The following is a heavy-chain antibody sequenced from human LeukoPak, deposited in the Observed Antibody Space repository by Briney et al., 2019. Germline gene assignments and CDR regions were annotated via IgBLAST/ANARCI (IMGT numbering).Heavy chain of an antibody. CDR1: GGSISNYY. V-gene: IGHV4-59*01. CDR2: THSTGST. CDR3: AREGAYYDSSGYYYLSKTPLDY. Sequence: SETLSLTCTVSGGSISNYYWSWIRQPPGKTLEWIGYTHSTGSTNYNPSLKSRVTFSVDTSRNQFSLNLNSVTPADTAVYYCAREGAYYDSSGYYYLSKTPLDYWGQGTLVTVSS. J-gene: IGHJ4*02. D-gene: IGHD3-22*01.